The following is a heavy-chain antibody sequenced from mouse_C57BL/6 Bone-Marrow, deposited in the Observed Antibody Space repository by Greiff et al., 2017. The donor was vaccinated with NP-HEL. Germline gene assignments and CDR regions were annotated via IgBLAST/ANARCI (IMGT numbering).Heavy chain of an antibody. CDR1: GYAFTNYL. D-gene: IGHD2-1*01. V-gene: IGHV1-54*01. CDR2: INPGSGGT. J-gene: IGHJ4*01. CDR3: ARSGYGNYVGYYAMDY. Sequence: VKLQQSGAELVRPGTSVKVSCKASGYAFTNYLIEWVKQRPGQGLEWIGVINPGSGGTNYNEKFKGKATLTADKSSSTAYMQLSSLTSEDSAVYFCARSGYGNYVGYYAMDYWGQGTSVTVSS.